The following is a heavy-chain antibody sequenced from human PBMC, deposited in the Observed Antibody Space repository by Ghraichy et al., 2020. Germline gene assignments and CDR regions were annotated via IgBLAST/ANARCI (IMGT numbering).Heavy chain of an antibody. CDR3: ARLSAAKYYYYYGMDV. D-gene: IGHD2-2*01. CDR2: INHSGST. J-gene: IGHJ6*02. V-gene: IGHV4-34*01. CDR1: GGSFSGYY. Sequence: SQTLSLTCAVYGGSFSGYYWSWIRQPPGKGLEWIGEINHSGSTNYNPSLKSRVTISVDTSKNQFSLKLSSVTAADTAVYYCARLSAAKYYYYYGMDVWGQGTTVTVSS.